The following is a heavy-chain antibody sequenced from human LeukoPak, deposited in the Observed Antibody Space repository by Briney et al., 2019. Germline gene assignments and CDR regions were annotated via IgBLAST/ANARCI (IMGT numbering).Heavy chain of an antibody. Sequence: GGSLGLSWEAFGLTFSSFVMHWVGQAPGKGLGGVAIISYDGSNEYYADSVKGRFTISRDNSKNTLYLQMNSLRAEDTAVYYCAKDHTIFGVVITLFDYWGQGTLVTVSS. J-gene: IGHJ4*02. D-gene: IGHD3-3*01. CDR3: AKDHTIFGVVITLFDY. CDR2: ISYDGSNE. V-gene: IGHV3-30*04. CDR1: GLTFSSFV.